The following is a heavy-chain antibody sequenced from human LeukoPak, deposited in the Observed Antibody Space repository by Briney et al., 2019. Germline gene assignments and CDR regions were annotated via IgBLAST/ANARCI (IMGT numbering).Heavy chain of an antibody. CDR1: GYTFTSYG. CDR3: ARAHYYGSGSYLTYDAFDI. V-gene: IGHV1-18*01. Sequence: ASVKVSCKASGYTFTSYGISWVRQAPGQGLEWMGWISAYNGNTNYAQKLLGRVTMTTDTSTSTAYMELRSLRSDDTAMYYCARAHYYGSGSYLTYDAFDIWGQGTMVTVSS. J-gene: IGHJ3*02. CDR2: ISAYNGNT. D-gene: IGHD3-10*01.